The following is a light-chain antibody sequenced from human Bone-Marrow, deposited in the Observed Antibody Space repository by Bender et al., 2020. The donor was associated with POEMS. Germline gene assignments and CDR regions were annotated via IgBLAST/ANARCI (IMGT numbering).Light chain of an antibody. CDR1: SSDVGGYNF. V-gene: IGLV2-11*01. Sequence: QSVLTQPRSVSGSPGQSVTISCTGTSSDVGGYNFVSWYQQHPGSVPKLLLYDVSKRPSGVPDRFSGSKSGNTASLTVAGLQAEDEADYYGGSYAGSDRMVALGGGTKLTVL. J-gene: IGLJ2*01. CDR2: DVS. CDR3: GSYAGSDRMVA.